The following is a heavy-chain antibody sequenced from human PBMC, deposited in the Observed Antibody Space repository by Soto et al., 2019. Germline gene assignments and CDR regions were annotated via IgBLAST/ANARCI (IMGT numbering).Heavy chain of an antibody. Sequence: PSETLSLTCAVYGGSFSGYYWSWIRQPPGKGLEWIGEINHSGSTNYNPSLKSRVTISVDTSKNQFSLKLSSVTAADTAVYYCARGRKRVTPNNWFDPWGQGTLVTVSS. CDR3: ARGRKRVTPNNWFDP. V-gene: IGHV4-34*01. CDR1: GGSFSGYY. D-gene: IGHD2-21*02. CDR2: INHSGST. J-gene: IGHJ5*02.